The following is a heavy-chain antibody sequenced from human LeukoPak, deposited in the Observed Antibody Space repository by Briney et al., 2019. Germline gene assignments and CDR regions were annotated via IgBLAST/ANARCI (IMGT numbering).Heavy chain of an antibody. V-gene: IGHV1-18*01. Sequence: ASVTVSCKASGYTFTSSGISWVRQAPGQGLEWMGWISASRNRTDYAQKFQGRVTLTTGTSTSTASMELRSLRSDDTAVYFCARDGRVSPDAFDAWGQGTMVVVSS. D-gene: IGHD5/OR15-5a*01. CDR3: ARDGRVSPDAFDA. CDR2: ISASRNRT. J-gene: IGHJ3*01. CDR1: GYTFTSSG.